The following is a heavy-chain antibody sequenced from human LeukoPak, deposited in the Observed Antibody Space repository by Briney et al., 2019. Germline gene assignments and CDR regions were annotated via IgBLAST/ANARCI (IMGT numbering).Heavy chain of an antibody. Sequence: GGSLRLSCAASGFTFSSYAMHWVRQAPGKGLEWVAVISYDGSNKYYADFVKGRFTISRDNSKNTLYLQMNSLRAEDTAVYYCARATGGRLRFGELLWTFDYWGQGTLVTVSS. D-gene: IGHD3-10*01. V-gene: IGHV3-30-3*01. CDR2: ISYDGSNK. CDR1: GFTFSSYA. J-gene: IGHJ4*02. CDR3: ARATGGRLRFGELLWTFDY.